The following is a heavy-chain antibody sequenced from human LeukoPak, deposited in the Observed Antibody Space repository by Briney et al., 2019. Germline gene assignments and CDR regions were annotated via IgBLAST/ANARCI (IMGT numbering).Heavy chain of an antibody. V-gene: IGHV3-11*01. CDR2: ISHSGSNL. J-gene: IGHJ4*02. CDR1: GFTFSDSF. D-gene: IGHD3-22*01. Sequence: GGSLRLSCAASGFTFSDSFMNWIRQAPGKGLEWLSYISHSGSNLDYAESVRGRFTISRDNANHPLYLQINSLRAEDTAVYYCARGDSSGVPDYWGQGTLVTVSS. CDR3: ARGDSSGVPDY.